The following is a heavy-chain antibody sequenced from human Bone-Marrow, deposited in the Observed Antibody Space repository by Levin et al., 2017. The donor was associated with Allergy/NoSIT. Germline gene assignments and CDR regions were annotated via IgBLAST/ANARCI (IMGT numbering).Heavy chain of an antibody. Sequence: ASVKVSCKASGYTFTSYDISWVRQATGQGLEFLGWMNPNNGDTVYAQKFQGRVTMTRDISLRTAYMEVRSLRHEDTAVYYCARGSQYGDYNYFYGMDVWGQGSTVIVSS. CDR3: ARGSQYGDYNYFYGMDV. CDR2: MNPNNGDT. D-gene: IGHD2-21*02. V-gene: IGHV1-8*01. CDR1: GYTFTSYD. J-gene: IGHJ6*02.